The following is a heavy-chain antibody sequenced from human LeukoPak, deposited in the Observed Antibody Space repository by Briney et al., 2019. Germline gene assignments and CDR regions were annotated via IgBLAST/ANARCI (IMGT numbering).Heavy chain of an antibody. CDR1: GFTFSSYA. Sequence: RGSLRLSCAASGFTFSSYAMSWVRQAPGKGLEWVSAISGSGGSTYYEDSVKGRFTISRDNSKNTLYLQMNSLRAEDTAVYYCAKRGSSGWYSNSYYMDVWGKGTTITVSS. V-gene: IGHV3-23*01. CDR3: AKRGSSGWYSNSYYMDV. J-gene: IGHJ6*03. D-gene: IGHD6-19*01. CDR2: ISGSGGST.